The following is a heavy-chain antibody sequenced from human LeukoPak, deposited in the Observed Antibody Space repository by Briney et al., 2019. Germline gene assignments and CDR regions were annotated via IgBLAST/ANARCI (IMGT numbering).Heavy chain of an antibody. Sequence: GASVKVSCKASSYTFTRYGISWVRQAPGQGLEWMGWISGSNGNTNYAQKFQGRVTMTRDTSINTAYMELSRLRSDDTAVYYCARGGLPIYYYYIDVWGKGTTVTVSS. D-gene: IGHD3-16*01. CDR3: ARGGLPIYYYYIDV. V-gene: IGHV1-18*01. J-gene: IGHJ6*03. CDR1: SYTFTRYG. CDR2: ISGSNGNT.